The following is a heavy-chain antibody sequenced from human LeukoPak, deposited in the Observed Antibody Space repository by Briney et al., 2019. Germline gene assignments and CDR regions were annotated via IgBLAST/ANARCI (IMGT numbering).Heavy chain of an antibody. CDR3: ARAPTPYFTYYMDV. CDR2: IKQDGSEK. V-gene: IGHV3-7*01. D-gene: IGHD2-21*01. CDR1: GFTFSSYW. Sequence: PGGSLRLSCAASGFTFSSYWMSWVRQAPGKGLEWVANIKQDGSEKYYVDSVKGRFTISRDNAKNSLYLQMNSLQDADTAVYYCARAPTPYFTYYMDVWGKGTTVTVSS. J-gene: IGHJ6*03.